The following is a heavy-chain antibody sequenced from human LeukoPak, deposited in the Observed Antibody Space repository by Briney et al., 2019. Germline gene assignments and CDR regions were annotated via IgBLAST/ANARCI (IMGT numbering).Heavy chain of an antibody. CDR1: GGSFSGYY. V-gene: IGHV4-34*01. D-gene: IGHD6-13*01. CDR2: INHSGST. CDR3: ARGRSSSWYARYYFDY. J-gene: IGHJ4*02. Sequence: SETLSLTCAVYGGSFSGYYWSWIRQPPGRGLEWIGEINHSGSTNYNPSLKGRVTISVDTSKNQFSLKLSSVTAADTAVYYCARGRSSSWYARYYFDYWGQGTLVTVS.